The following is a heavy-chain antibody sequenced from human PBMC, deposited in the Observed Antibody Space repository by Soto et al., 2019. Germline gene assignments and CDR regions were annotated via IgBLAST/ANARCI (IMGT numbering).Heavy chain of an antibody. J-gene: IGHJ6*02. D-gene: IGHD5-18*01. CDR2: ISSSSSSTI. CDR1: GFTFSSYS. V-gene: IGHV3-48*01. Sequence: GGSLRLSCAASGFTFSSYSMNWVRQAPGKGLEWVSYISSSSSSTIYYADSVKGRFTISRDNAKNSLYLQMNSLRAGDTAVYYCARAGNQFGYSYGPYYYYGMDVWGQGTTVTVSS. CDR3: ARAGNQFGYSYGPYYYYGMDV.